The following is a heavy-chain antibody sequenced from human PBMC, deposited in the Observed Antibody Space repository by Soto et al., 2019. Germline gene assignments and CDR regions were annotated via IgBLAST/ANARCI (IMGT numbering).Heavy chain of an antibody. V-gene: IGHV3-11*01. CDR1: GFIFSDYY. J-gene: IGHJ4*02. D-gene: IGHD6-6*01. CDR2: ISSGGYTI. CDR3: ARAQYSSSSVFDY. Sequence: GGSLRLSCAASGFIFSDYYMSWFRQAPGKGLEWLSYISSGGYTIYYADSVKGRFTISRDNAKNSLYLQMNSLRADDTAVYYCARAQYSSSSVFDYWGQGTLVTVSS.